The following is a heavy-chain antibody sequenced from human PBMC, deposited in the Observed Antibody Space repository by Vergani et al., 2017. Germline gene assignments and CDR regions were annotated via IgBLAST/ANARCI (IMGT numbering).Heavy chain of an antibody. V-gene: IGHV4-34*01. Sequence: QVQLQQSGAGLFQPSETLSLTCAVYGGTFSGYYWSWIRQPPGKGLEWIGEINHSGSTNYNPSLKSRVTISVDTSKNQFSLKLSPVTAADTAVYYCARGRYCSSTSCYTTNYYYMDVWSKGTTVTVSS. CDR2: INHSGST. CDR3: ARGRYCSSTSCYTTNYYYMDV. CDR1: GGTFSGYY. J-gene: IGHJ6*03. D-gene: IGHD2-2*02.